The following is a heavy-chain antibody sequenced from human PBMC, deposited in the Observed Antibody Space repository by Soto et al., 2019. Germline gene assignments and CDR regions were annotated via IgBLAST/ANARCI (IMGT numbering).Heavy chain of an antibody. V-gene: IGHV1-46*01. Sequence: EASVKVSCKASGYTFISRYIHWVRQAPGQGLEWMGIINPSGGSTTYAQKFQGRVTMTRDTSTSTGYMELSSLRSEDTAVYYCARGGSGSTSSPEAFDIWGQGTMITVS. D-gene: IGHD2-2*01. CDR3: ARGGSGSTSSPEAFDI. J-gene: IGHJ3*02. CDR1: GYTFISRY. CDR2: INPSGGST.